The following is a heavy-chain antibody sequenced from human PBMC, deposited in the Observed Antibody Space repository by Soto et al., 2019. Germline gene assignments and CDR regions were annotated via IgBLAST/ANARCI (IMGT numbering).Heavy chain of an antibody. CDR1: GGTFSSYA. D-gene: IGHD2-2*01. J-gene: IGHJ5*02. Sequence: GASVKVSCKASGGTFSSYAISWVRQAPGQGLEWMGGIIPIFGTANYAQKFQGRVTITADESTSTAYMELSSLRSEDTAVYYCAREVVPAAMSWFDPWGQGTLVTVS. V-gene: IGHV1-69*13. CDR2: IIPIFGTA. CDR3: AREVVPAAMSWFDP.